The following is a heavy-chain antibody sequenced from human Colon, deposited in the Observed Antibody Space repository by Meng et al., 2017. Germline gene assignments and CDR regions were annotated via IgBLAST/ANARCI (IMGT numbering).Heavy chain of an antibody. CDR1: GASVSMTGA. D-gene: IGHD7-27*01. J-gene: IGHJ2*01. CDR2: TFNTYTWNY. CDR3: VRGWSWGRGWYFDL. Sequence: QVQVQRLDPGRAKPQHCPSPPVSLSGASVSMTGACTWIRQYPSRGVEWLGRTFNTYTWNYQYALTVKSRITINPDTSKNQAYLQLNTVTPEDAAVYYCVRGWSWGRGWYFDLWGRGTLVTVSS. V-gene: IGHV6-1*01.